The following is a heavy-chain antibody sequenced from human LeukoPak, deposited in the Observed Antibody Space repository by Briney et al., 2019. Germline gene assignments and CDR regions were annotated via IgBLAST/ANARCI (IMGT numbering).Heavy chain of an antibody. CDR3: AKDRIPDGKYSIDF. J-gene: IGHJ4*02. V-gene: IGHV3-23*01. D-gene: IGHD5-24*01. CDR1: GFTFRTYA. Sequence: GGSLRLSCAASGFTFRTYAMNWVRQAPGKGLEWVSVIFGDGGGIHYADSVRGGFTISRDKSRKTLYLQMNSLRVEDTAVYYCAKDRIPDGKYSIDFWGQGTLVTVSS. CDR2: IFGDGGGI.